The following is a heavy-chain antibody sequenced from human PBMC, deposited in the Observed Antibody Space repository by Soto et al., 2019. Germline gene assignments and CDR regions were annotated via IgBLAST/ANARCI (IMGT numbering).Heavy chain of an antibody. Sequence: ASVKVSCKVSGYTLTELSMHWVRQAPGKGLEWMGGFDPEDGETIYAQKFQGRVTMTEDTSTDTAYMELSSLRSEDTVVYYCATDWKRMTTVTMGDYWGQGTLVTVSS. V-gene: IGHV1-24*01. CDR3: ATDWKRMTTVTMGDY. J-gene: IGHJ4*02. CDR2: FDPEDGET. D-gene: IGHD4-17*01. CDR1: GYTLTELS.